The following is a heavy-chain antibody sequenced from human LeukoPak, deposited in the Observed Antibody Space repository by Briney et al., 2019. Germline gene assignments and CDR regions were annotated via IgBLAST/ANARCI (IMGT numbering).Heavy chain of an antibody. CDR3: ARRNFETGEIDY. CDR2: ISAYNGNT. V-gene: IGHV1-18*01. Sequence: ASVKVSCKASGYTFTSYGISWVRRAPGQGLEWMGWISAYNGNTNYAQKLQGRVTMTTDTSTSIAYMELRSLRSDDTAVYYCARRNFETGEIDYWGQGTLVTVSS. D-gene: IGHD1-14*01. CDR1: GYTFTSYG. J-gene: IGHJ4*02.